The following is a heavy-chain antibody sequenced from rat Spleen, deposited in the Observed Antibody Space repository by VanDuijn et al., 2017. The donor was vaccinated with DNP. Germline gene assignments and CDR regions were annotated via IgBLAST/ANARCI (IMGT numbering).Heavy chain of an antibody. J-gene: IGHJ2*01. CDR2: ISSGGST. V-gene: IGHV2-6*01. D-gene: IGHD3-8*01. CDR1: GFSLTSYT. Sequence: QVQLKESGPGLVQPSQTLSLTCTVSGFSLTSYTVSWVRQPPGKGLEWIATISSGGSTYYNSALKSRLSISRDTSKSQVFLKMNSPQTEDTAIYFCASLSHDYWGQGVMVTVSS. CDR3: ASLSHDY.